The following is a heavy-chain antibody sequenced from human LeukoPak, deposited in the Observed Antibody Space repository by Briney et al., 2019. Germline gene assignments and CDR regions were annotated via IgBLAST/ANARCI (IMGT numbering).Heavy chain of an antibody. V-gene: IGHV4-39*01. D-gene: IGHD3-9*01. J-gene: IGHJ4*02. Sequence: SETLSLTCTVSGGSISNSNYYWDWIRQPPGKGLEWIGSMYYSGSTYYNPSLKSRVTISVDMSKNQFSLKLSSVTAADTAVYYCARHVSYYDILTGYFPGYFDYWGQGTLVTVSS. CDR2: MYYSGST. CDR3: ARHVSYYDILTGYFPGYFDY. CDR1: GGSISNSNYY.